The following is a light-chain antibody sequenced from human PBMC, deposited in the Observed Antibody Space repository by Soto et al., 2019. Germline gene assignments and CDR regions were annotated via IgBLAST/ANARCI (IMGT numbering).Light chain of an antibody. CDR1: QSVSSN. CDR2: GAS. Sequence: EIVMTQSPATLSVSPGERATLSCRASQSVSSNLAWYQQKPGQAPRLLIYGASTRATGIPARFSGSGSGTEFTLTISSLQSEAFAVYYCEQSNNWWTFGQGTKV. J-gene: IGKJ1*01. CDR3: EQSNNWWT. V-gene: IGKV3-15*01.